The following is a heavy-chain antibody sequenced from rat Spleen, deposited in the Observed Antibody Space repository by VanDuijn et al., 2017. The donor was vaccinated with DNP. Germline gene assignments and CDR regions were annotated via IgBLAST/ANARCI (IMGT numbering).Heavy chain of an antibody. CDR2: ISSDGGST. V-gene: IGHV5-22*01. CDR1: GFTFSDFY. J-gene: IGHJ2*01. CDR3: ARHVLPLRVWDY. D-gene: IGHD1-4*01. Sequence: EVQLVESGGGLVQPGRSLKLSCVASGFTFSDFYMAWIRQAPTKGLEWVAYISSDGGSTYYGDSVKGRFTISRDTAKSTLYLQMNSLRSEDMATYYCARHVLPLRVWDYWGQGVMVTVSS.